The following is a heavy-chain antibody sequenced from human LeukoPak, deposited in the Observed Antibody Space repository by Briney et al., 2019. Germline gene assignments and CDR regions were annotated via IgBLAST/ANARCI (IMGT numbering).Heavy chain of an antibody. V-gene: IGHV4-59*01. CDR2: ISYSGYT. Sequence: PSETLSLTCTISGESIISYYWTWIRQPPEKGLEWIGYISYSGYTDYNPSLKSRVTISVDTSKNQFSLKLSSVTAADTAIYYCARVPYGSGENWFDLWGQGTLVTVSS. CDR1: GESIISYY. J-gene: IGHJ5*02. CDR3: ARVPYGSGENWFDL. D-gene: IGHD3-10*01.